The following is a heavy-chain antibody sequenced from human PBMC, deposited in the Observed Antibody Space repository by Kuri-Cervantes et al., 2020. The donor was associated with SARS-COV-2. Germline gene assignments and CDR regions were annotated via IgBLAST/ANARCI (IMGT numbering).Heavy chain of an antibody. Sequence: SVKVSCKASGYTFTSYGINWVRQAPGQGLEWMGGIIPIFGTANYAQKFQGRVTITADESTNTAYMELSSLRSEDTAVYYCARTSYYDFWSGYSSLDYWGQGALVTVSS. CDR3: ARTSYYDFWSGYSSLDY. CDR1: GYTFTSYG. D-gene: IGHD3-3*01. CDR2: IIPIFGTA. J-gene: IGHJ4*02. V-gene: IGHV1-69*13.